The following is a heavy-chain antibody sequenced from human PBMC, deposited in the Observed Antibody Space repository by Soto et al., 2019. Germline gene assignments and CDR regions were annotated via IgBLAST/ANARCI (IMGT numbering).Heavy chain of an antibody. CDR1: GGSITTSTYY. D-gene: IGHD3-10*01. CDR3: ARTRAGASRGFDP. J-gene: IGHJ5*02. Sequence: PSETLSLTCTVSGGSITTSTYYWGWIRQPPGEGLEWIGSIHYSGTTYYNPSLKSRVTISVDTSKNQFSLKLSSVTAADTAVYYCARTRAGASRGFDPWGQGTLVTVYS. CDR2: IHYSGTT. V-gene: IGHV4-39*01.